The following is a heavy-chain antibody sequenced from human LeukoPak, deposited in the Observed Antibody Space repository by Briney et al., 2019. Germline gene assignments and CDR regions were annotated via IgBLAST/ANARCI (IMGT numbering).Heavy chain of an antibody. V-gene: IGHV4-39*02. CDR2: IYYSGST. J-gene: IGHJ4*02. D-gene: IGHD3-16*01. CDR1: GGSISSSSYY. Sequence: PSETLSLTCTVSGGSISSSSYYWGWIRQPPGKGLEWIGSIYYSGSTYYNPSLKSRVAISVDTSKNQFSLKLSSVTAADTAVYYCAREYYDYVWGSYGIDYWGQGTLVTVSS. CDR3: AREYYDYVWGSYGIDY.